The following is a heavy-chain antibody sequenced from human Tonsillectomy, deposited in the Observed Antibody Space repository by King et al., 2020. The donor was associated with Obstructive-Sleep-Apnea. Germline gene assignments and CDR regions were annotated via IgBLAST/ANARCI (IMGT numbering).Heavy chain of an antibody. V-gene: IGHV1-2*02. CDR3: VRDPGISAYDGDY. CDR2: VNPNSGGT. Sequence: VQLVESGAEVKKPGASVKVSCEASGYTFTAYFIHWVRQAPGQGLEWMGWVNPNSGGTNSAQKFQGRVTMTRDTSISTVYMELSRLRSDDTAVYYCVRDPGISAYDGDYWGQGTLVTVSS. J-gene: IGHJ4*02. CDR1: GYTFTAYF. D-gene: IGHD5-12*01.